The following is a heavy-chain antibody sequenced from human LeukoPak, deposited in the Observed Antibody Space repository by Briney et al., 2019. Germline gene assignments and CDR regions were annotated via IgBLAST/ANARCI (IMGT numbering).Heavy chain of an antibody. V-gene: IGHV3-49*03. D-gene: IGHD3-3*01. CDR2: IRSKAYGGTT. J-gene: IGHJ5*02. CDR1: GFTLSSYE. Sequence: GGSLRLSCTVSGFTLSSYEMTWFRQAPGKGLEWVGFIRSKAYGGTTEYAASVKGRFTISRDDSKSIAYLQMNSLKTEDTAVYYCARVYYDFGFDPWGQGTLVTVSS. CDR3: ARVYYDFGFDP.